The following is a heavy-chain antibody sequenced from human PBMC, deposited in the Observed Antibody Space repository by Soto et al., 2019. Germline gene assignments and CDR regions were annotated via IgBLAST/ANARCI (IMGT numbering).Heavy chain of an antibody. J-gene: IGHJ6*02. D-gene: IGHD1-7*01. Sequence: PSETLSLTCTVSGGSISPHYWSWIRQTPGKGPEWIGYVYYTGSSNSNPSLKSRVSFSVDTSKNQFSLELTSVTAADTAVYYCAKDGVGWNYGEMINYGMDVWGQGTTVTVSS. CDR1: GGSISPHY. CDR2: VYYTGSS. CDR3: AKDGVGWNYGEMINYGMDV. V-gene: IGHV4-59*11.